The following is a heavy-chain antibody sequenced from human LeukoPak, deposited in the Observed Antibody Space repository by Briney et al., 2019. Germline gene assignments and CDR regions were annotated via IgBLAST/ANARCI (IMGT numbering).Heavy chain of an antibody. CDR3: ATTGSGSYYDY. J-gene: IGHJ4*02. CDR2: INDDETST. CDR1: GFTFSSYE. Sequence: PGGSLRLSCAASGFTFSSYEMNWVRQVPGKGLEWVSRINDDETSTTYAESVKGRFTISRDNAKNTLFLQMNSLRAEDTAVYYCATTGSGSYYDYWGQGTLVTVSS. V-gene: IGHV3-74*01. D-gene: IGHD1-26*01.